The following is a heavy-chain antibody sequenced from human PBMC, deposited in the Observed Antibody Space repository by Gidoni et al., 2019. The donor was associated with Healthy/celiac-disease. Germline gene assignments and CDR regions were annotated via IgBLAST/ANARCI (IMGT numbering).Heavy chain of an antibody. Sequence: EVQLVESGGGLVKPGRSLRLSCTASGFTFGDYAMSWFRQAPGQGLEWVGFIRSKAYGGTTEYAASVKGRFTISRDDSKSIAYLQMNSLKTEDTAVYYCTRSRGVESGYEPFARKSPRPRANDAFDIWGQGTMVTVSS. CDR1: GFTFGDYA. V-gene: IGHV3-49*05. CDR2: IRSKAYGGTT. J-gene: IGHJ3*02. D-gene: IGHD3-3*01. CDR3: TRSRGVESGYEPFARKSPRPRANDAFDI.